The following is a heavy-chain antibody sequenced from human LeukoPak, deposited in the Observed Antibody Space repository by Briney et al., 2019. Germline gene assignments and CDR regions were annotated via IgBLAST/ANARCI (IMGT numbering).Heavy chain of an antibody. D-gene: IGHD1-1*01. CDR3: VKGLVQTTMSYSVDY. Sequence: PGGSLRPSCAASGFTFTNYAMHWVRQTPGKGLEWVALISSDGSKNIYADPVKGRFTVSRGNSKNTLYLQMNSLRAEDTAVYYCVKGLVQTTMSYSVDYWGQGALVTVSS. V-gene: IGHV3-30*18. J-gene: IGHJ4*02. CDR2: ISSDGSKN. CDR1: GFTFTNYA.